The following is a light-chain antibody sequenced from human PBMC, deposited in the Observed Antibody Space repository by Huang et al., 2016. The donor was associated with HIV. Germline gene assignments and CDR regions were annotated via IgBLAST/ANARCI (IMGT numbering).Light chain of an antibody. J-gene: IGKJ1*01. Sequence: DIQVTQSPSSLSASVGDRVTITCRASQSISTYLNWYQQKPGKAPKLLIHGASSLQSGVPARFSGSGSGTDFTLTISTLQPEDVATYYCQQSYSTLWTFGQGTKVEIK. V-gene: IGKV1-39*01. CDR3: QQSYSTLWT. CDR2: GAS. CDR1: QSISTY.